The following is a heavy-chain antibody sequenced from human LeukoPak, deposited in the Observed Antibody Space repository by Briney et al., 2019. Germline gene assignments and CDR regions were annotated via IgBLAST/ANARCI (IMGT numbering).Heavy chain of an antibody. CDR1: GGSISTYY. CDR2: IYHSGST. CDR3: AREGYDILTGQDYNWFDP. D-gene: IGHD3-9*01. V-gene: IGHV4-59*12. J-gene: IGHJ5*02. Sequence: SETLSLTCTVSGGSISTYYWTWIRQPPGKGLEWIGYIYHSGSTNYNPSLKSRVTISVDTSQNQFSLKLSSVTAADTAVYYCAREGYDILTGQDYNWFDPWGQGTLVTVSS.